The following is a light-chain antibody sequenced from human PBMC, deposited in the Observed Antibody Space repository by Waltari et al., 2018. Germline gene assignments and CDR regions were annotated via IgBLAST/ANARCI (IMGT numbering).Light chain of an antibody. CDR3: SSYAGSNIV. J-gene: IGLJ2*01. CDR2: NVR. V-gene: IGLV2-8*01. Sequence: QSALTQPPSASGSPGPSVTISCTGTSSDVGRFAYVSWYQQHPGQTPKLLIYNVRQRPSGVPDRFSGSKSGNTASLIVSGLQADDEADYYCSSYAGSNIVFGGGTKLTVL. CDR1: SSDVGRFAY.